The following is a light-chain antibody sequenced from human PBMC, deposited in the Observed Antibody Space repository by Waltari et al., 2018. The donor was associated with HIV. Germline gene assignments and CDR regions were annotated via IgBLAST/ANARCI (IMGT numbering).Light chain of an antibody. CDR2: WAS. CDR3: QQYDQWPPRYT. CDR1: RTILYSSDNRNY. Sequence: DIVMTQSPDSLPVSLGERATINCTSSRTILYSSDNRNYLAWYQQKPRQPPKLLISWASTRESGVPDRFSGSGSGTDFTLTITRLQAEDFAVYYCQQYDQWPPRYTFGQGTKMEIK. V-gene: IGKV4-1*01. J-gene: IGKJ2*01.